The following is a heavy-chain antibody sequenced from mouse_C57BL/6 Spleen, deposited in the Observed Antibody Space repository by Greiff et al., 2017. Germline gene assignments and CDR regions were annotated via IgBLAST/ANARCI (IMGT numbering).Heavy chain of an antibody. J-gene: IGHJ3*01. V-gene: IGHV2-2*01. CDR3: ARTENLGYGSSCFAY. CDR1: GFSFTSYG. CDR2: IWSGGST. D-gene: IGHD1-1*01. Sequence: VQGVESGPGLVQPSQSLSITCTVSGFSFTSYGVHWVRQSPGKGLEWLGVIWSGGSTDYNAAFISRLSISKDNSKSQVFLKMNSQQADDTAIYYCARTENLGYGSSCFAYWGQGTLVTVSA.